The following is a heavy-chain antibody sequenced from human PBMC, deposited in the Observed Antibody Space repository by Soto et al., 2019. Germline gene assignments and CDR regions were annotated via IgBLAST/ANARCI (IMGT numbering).Heavy chain of an antibody. CDR1: GFTFSSYA. V-gene: IGHV3-23*01. Sequence: GGSLRLSCAASGFTFSSYAMSWVRQAPGKGLEWVSAISGSGGSTYYADSVKGRFTISRDNSKNTLYLQMNSLRAEDTAVYYCAKVFVVAGAPARYYFDYWGQGTLVTVSS. D-gene: IGHD6-19*01. CDR3: AKVFVVAGAPARYYFDY. J-gene: IGHJ4*02. CDR2: ISGSGGST.